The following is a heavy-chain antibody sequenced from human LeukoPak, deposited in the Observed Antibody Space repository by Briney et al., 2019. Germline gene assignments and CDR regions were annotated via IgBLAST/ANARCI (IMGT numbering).Heavy chain of an antibody. Sequence: GGSLRLSCAASGFTFSSYDMSWLRQAPGKGLEWVSALSGSGGSTYYADSVKGRFTISRDNSKNTLYLQMNSLRAEDTAVYYCANSHYYGSGSYYMTYYFDYWGQGTLVTVSS. V-gene: IGHV3-23*01. CDR2: LSGSGGST. D-gene: IGHD3-10*01. CDR1: GFTFSSYD. J-gene: IGHJ4*02. CDR3: ANSHYYGSGSYYMTYYFDY.